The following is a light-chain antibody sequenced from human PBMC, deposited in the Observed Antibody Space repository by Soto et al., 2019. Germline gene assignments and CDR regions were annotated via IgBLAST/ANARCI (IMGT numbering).Light chain of an antibody. CDR2: EVF. CDR1: SSDVGGYNY. V-gene: IGLV2-14*01. Sequence: QSALTQPASVSGSPGQSITISCTGTSSDVGGYNYVSWYQQQSGKAPKLIIYEVFKRPSGVSDRFSGSKSGNTASLTISGLQAEDEADYRCASNFGINTDVFGTGTKVTVL. J-gene: IGLJ1*01. CDR3: ASNFGINTDV.